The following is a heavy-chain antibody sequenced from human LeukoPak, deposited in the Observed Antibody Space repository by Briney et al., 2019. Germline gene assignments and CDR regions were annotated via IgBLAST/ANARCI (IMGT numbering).Heavy chain of an antibody. V-gene: IGHV3-23*01. J-gene: IGHJ6*03. CDR1: GFTFSIYT. D-gene: IGHD1-26*01. CDR3: ARVDSGSYSDYYYYYMDV. Sequence: GGSLRLSCAASGFTFSIYTMTWVRQAPGKGLEWVSIITGSGDSTYYADSVKGRFTISRDNSRNTLYLQMNSLRAEDTAVYYCARVDSGSYSDYYYYYMDVWGKGTTVTVSS. CDR2: ITGSGDST.